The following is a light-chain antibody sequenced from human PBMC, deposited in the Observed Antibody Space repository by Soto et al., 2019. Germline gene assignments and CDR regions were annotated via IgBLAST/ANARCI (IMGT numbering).Light chain of an antibody. J-gene: IGKJ5*01. CDR3: QQLKSKLIT. Sequence: IQMTQSPSSLSQSVGDTVTITCLASQSISSYLNWYQQKPGKAPKLLIYAASTLQSGVPSRFSGSGSGTEFTLTISSLQPEDFATYYCQQLKSKLITFGQGTRLEIK. CDR2: AAS. CDR1: QSISSY. V-gene: IGKV1-9*01.